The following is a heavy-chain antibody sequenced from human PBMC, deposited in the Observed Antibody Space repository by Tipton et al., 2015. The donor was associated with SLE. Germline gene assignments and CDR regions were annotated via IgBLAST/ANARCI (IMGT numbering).Heavy chain of an antibody. J-gene: IGHJ4*02. CDR3: ASGAVFGDS. V-gene: IGHV1-8*02. CDR1: GYTFTRYD. CDR2: MNPNSGNT. D-gene: IGHD3-3*01. Sequence: QSGPEVKNPGASVKVSCKTSGYTFTRYDINWVRQAAGQGLEWLGWMNPNSGNTGYAQKFQGRLSMTRSTSISTAYMELSSLRSEDTAVYYCASGAVFGDSWGQGTLVTVSS.